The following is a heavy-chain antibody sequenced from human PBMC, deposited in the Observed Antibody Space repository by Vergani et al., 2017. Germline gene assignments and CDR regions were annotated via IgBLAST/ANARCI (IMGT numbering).Heavy chain of an antibody. CDR2: INPTTGNP. CDR3: AREVNYGSGSYGHWFDP. V-gene: IGHV7-4-1*01. D-gene: IGHD3-10*01. J-gene: IGHJ5*02. CDR1: GYSFNNYA. Sequence: QEQLVQSGSELKKPGASVKVSCKASGYSFNNYAIHWVRQAPGQGLEWMGWINPTTGNPTYARAFTGRFVFSLDTSISTAYLQIGSLKAEDTAVYYCAREVNYGSGSYGHWFDPWGQGTLVTVSS.